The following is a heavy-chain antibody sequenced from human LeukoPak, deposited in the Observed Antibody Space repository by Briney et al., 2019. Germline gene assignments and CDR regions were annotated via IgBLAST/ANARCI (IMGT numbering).Heavy chain of an antibody. D-gene: IGHD2/OR15-2a*01. Sequence: GGSLRLSCAASGFTFSGYYMSWIRQAPGKGLEWVSYISSSSSYTNCADSVKGRFTISRDNAKNSLYLQMNSLRAEDTAVYYCARDILQVLYWGQGTLVAVSS. CDR1: GFTFSGYY. CDR3: ARDILQVLY. J-gene: IGHJ4*02. V-gene: IGHV3-11*06. CDR2: ISSSSSYT.